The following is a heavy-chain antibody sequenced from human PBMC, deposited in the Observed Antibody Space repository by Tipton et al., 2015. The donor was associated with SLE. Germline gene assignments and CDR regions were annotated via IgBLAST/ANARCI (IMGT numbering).Heavy chain of an antibody. Sequence: TLSLTCTVSGGSISSSSFYWGWIRQPPGKRLEWIGSIYYSGSTYYHPSLRSGVTISVDTSKNQFSLKLSSVTAADTAVYYCARASNGYGFFDYWGQGILVTVSS. CDR3: ARASNGYGFFDY. CDR2: IYYSGST. D-gene: IGHD5-12*01. CDR1: GGSISSSSFY. J-gene: IGHJ4*02. V-gene: IGHV4-39*07.